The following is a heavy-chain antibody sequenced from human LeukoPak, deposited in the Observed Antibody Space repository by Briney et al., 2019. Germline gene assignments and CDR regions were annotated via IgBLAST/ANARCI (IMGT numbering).Heavy chain of an antibody. V-gene: IGHV4-59*12. Sequence: PSETLSLTCTVSGGSISSYYWSWIRQPPGKGLEWIGFIYKNGSTIYNPSLKSRVTVSLDKSKNQLSLNLTSVTAADTAVYYCSRENGAFSPFGYWGQGTLVTVLS. D-gene: IGHD2-8*01. J-gene: IGHJ4*02. CDR3: SRENGAFSPFGY. CDR1: GGSISSYY. CDR2: IYKNGST.